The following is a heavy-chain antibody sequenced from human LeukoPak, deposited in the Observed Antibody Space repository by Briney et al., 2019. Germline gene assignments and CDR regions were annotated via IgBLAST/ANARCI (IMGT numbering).Heavy chain of an antibody. CDR1: GDTLTSYD. Sequence: ASVKVSCKASGDTLTSYDINWVRQAPGQGLEWMGWMNPNSGNTGYAQKFQGRVTMTRNTSISTAYMELTSLRSEDTAVYYCARGALVIYYYYYMDVWGKGTTVTVSS. D-gene: IGHD3-9*01. CDR2: MNPNSGNT. J-gene: IGHJ6*03. V-gene: IGHV1-8*01. CDR3: ARGALVIYYYYYMDV.